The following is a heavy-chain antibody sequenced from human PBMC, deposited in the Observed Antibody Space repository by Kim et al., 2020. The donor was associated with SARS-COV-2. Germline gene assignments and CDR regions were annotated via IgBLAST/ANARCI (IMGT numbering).Heavy chain of an antibody. J-gene: IGHJ4*02. V-gene: IGHV3-33*01. CDR1: GFTFNNYG. CDR2: IWYDGSNK. CDR3: ASAPSDSSSYY. D-gene: IGHD3-22*01. Sequence: GGSLRLSCAASGFTFNNYGMHWVRQAPGKGLEWVAVIWYDGSNKYYADSVKGRFTISSDNSKNTLYLQMNSLRAEDTAVYYCASAPSDSSSYYWGQGTLVTVSS.